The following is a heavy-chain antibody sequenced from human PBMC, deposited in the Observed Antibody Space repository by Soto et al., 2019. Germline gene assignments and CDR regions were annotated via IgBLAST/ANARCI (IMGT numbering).Heavy chain of an antibody. V-gene: IGHV4-39*01. Sequence: SETLSLTCTVSGGSISSSSYYWGWIRQPPGKGLEWIGSIYYSGSTYYNPSLQSRVTISVDTSKNQFSLKLKSVTAADTAIYYCARRTVNIRTFYSGLKTPCFDYWGQGAPVTVSS. CDR3: ARRTVNIRTFYSGLKTPCFDY. J-gene: IGHJ4*02. CDR2: IYYSGST. D-gene: IGHD6-19*01. CDR1: GGSISSSSYY.